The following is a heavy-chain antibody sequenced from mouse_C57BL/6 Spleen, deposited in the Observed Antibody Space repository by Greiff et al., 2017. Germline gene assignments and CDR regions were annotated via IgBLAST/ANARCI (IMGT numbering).Heavy chain of an antibody. CDR1: GYTFTSYW. J-gene: IGHJ3*01. V-gene: IGHV1-69*01. Sequence: VQLQQPGAELVMPGASVKLSCKASGYTFTSYWMHWVKQRPGQGREWIGEIDPTDSYTNYNQKLKGKSTLTVDKSSSTAYMQLSSLTSEDSAVYYCARGDSSGYGRTWFAYWCQGTLVTVSA. D-gene: IGHD3-2*02. CDR2: IDPTDSYT. CDR3: ARGDSSGYGRTWFAY.